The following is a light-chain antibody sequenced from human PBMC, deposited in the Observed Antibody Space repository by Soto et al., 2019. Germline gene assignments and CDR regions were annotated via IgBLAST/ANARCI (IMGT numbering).Light chain of an antibody. CDR2: KAS. CDR3: QHYNSYSRT. CDR1: DNIGPW. J-gene: IGKJ1*01. Sequence: DIQMTQSPSTLSASIGDRVAITCRASDNIGPWVAWYQQKPGKAPKLLIYKASTLETGAPSRFAGSGSGTGFTLAITRLQPDDFAPYYCQHYNSYSRTFGKGTKVEV. V-gene: IGKV1-5*03.